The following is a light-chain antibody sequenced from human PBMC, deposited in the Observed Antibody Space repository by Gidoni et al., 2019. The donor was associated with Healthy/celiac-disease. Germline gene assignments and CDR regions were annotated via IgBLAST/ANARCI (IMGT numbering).Light chain of an antibody. Sequence: DIQLTQSPSTLSASVGDRVTITCRASQSISSWLAWYQQKPGKAPKRLSYKASSLESGVPSRFSCSGSGTEFTLTISSLQPDDFATYYCQQYNSYPYSCGQGTKLEIK. CDR3: QQYNSYPYS. J-gene: IGKJ2*03. CDR1: QSISSW. CDR2: KAS. V-gene: IGKV1-5*03.